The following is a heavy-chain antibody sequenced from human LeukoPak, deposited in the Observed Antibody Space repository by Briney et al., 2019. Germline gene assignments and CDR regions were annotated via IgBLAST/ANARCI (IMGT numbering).Heavy chain of an antibody. V-gene: IGHV4-4*07. J-gene: IGHJ3*02. CDR3: ARETSGYNWGAFEI. Sequence: SETLSLTCTVSGGSINRNYWNWIRQPAGKGLEWIGRFYASGNTDYNPSLKSRVTLSMDKSKNQFSLKLISVTAADAALYYRARETSGYNWGAFEIWGQGTMVTVSS. CDR1: GGSINRNY. CDR2: FYASGNT. D-gene: IGHD5-24*01.